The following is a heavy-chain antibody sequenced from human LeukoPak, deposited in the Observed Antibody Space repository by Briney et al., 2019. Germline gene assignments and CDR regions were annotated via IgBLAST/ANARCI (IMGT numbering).Heavy chain of an antibody. CDR1: GGSISSGDYY. Sequence: PSETLSLTCTVSGGSISSGDYYWSWIRQPPGKGLEWIGEINHSGSTNYNPSLKSRVTISVDTSKNQFSLKLSSVTAADTAVYYCARRRRFFATRFYYFDYWGQGTLVTVSS. V-gene: IGHV4-39*07. CDR3: ARRRRFFATRFYYFDY. D-gene: IGHD2/OR15-2a*01. J-gene: IGHJ4*02. CDR2: INHSGST.